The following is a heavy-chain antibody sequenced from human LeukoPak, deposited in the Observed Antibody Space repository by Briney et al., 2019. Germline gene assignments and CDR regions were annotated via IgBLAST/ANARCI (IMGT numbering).Heavy chain of an antibody. CDR2: ISNSGGST. CDR3: AKDVNWYGNLDY. V-gene: IGHV3-23*01. D-gene: IGHD1-1*01. J-gene: IGHJ4*02. Sequence: GGSLRLSCAASGFTFSSYSMNWVRQAPGKGLEWVSAISNSGGSTYYADFVKGRFTISRDNSKNTLYLQMSSLRAEDTAVYYCAKDVNWYGNLDYWGQGTLVTVSS. CDR1: GFTFSSYS.